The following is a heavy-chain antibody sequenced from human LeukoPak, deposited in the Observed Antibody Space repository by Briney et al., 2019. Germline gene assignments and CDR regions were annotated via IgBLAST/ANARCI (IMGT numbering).Heavy chain of an antibody. Sequence: PGGSLRLSCAASGFTFSSYGMHWVRQAPGKGLEWVAVIWYDGSNKYYADSVKGRFTISRDNSKNTLYLQMNSLRAEDTAVYYCARDLRQQLVREKISPFDYWGQGTLVTVSS. CDR2: IWYDGSNK. J-gene: IGHJ4*02. CDR3: ARDLRQQLVREKISPFDY. V-gene: IGHV3-33*01. CDR1: GFTFSSYG. D-gene: IGHD6-13*01.